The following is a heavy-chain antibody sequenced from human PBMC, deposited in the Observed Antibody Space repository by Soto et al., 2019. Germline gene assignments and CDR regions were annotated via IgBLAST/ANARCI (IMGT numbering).Heavy chain of an antibody. V-gene: IGHV1-2*04. CDR1: GYTFTVYL. CDR3: ARAPFVVAATGAFDI. D-gene: IGHD2-15*01. Sequence: ASVNVSCKASGYTFTVYLMHRVRQATGQGLEWMGWINPNSGGTNYAQKFQGWVTMTRDTSISTAYMELSRLRSDDTAVYYCARAPFVVAATGAFDIWGQGTMVTVSS. J-gene: IGHJ3*02. CDR2: INPNSGGT.